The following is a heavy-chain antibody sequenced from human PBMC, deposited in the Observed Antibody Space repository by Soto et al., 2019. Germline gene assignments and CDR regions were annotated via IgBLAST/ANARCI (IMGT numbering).Heavy chain of an antibody. J-gene: IGHJ5*02. Sequence: PKQTLRLTWNFSGFSLSSNKKGVGWIRQPPGKALEWLALIYWDDDKRYSPSLKSRLTITKDTSKNQVVLTMTNMDPVDTATYYCAHRLYDYVWGTNWFDPWGQGTLVTVSS. D-gene: IGHD3-16*01. CDR2: IYWDDDK. CDR1: GFSLSSNKKG. CDR3: AHRLYDYVWGTNWFDP. V-gene: IGHV2-5*02.